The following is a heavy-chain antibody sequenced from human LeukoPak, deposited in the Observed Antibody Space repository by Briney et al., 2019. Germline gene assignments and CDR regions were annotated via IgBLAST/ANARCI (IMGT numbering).Heavy chain of an antibody. Sequence: ASVKVSCKASGYTFTGYYMHWVRQDPGQGLEWMGWINPNSGGTNYAQKFQGRVTMTRDTSISTAYMELSRLRSDDTAVYYCARDVRTYYYDSSGYGYWGQGTLVTVSS. V-gene: IGHV1-2*02. D-gene: IGHD3-22*01. J-gene: IGHJ4*02. CDR2: INPNSGGT. CDR1: GYTFTGYY. CDR3: ARDVRTYYYDSSGYGY.